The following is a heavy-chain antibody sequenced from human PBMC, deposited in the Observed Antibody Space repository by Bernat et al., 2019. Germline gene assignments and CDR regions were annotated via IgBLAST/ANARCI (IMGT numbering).Heavy chain of an antibody. J-gene: IGHJ4*02. Sequence: EVQLVESGGGLVQPGGSLRLSCAASGFTFSSYSMNWVRQAPGKGLEWVSYISSSSSTIYYADSVKGRFTTSRDNAKNSLYLQMNSLRDEDTAVYYCASGDYAELDYWGQGTLVTVSS. V-gene: IGHV3-48*02. CDR2: ISSSSSTI. D-gene: IGHD4-17*01. CDR1: GFTFSSYS. CDR3: ASGDYAELDY.